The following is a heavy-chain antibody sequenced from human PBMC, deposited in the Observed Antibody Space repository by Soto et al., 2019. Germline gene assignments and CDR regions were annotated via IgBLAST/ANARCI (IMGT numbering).Heavy chain of an antibody. V-gene: IGHV4-59*01. D-gene: IGHD3-16*01. CDR3: ARGGGDAFDI. CDR1: GGSISSYY. Sequence: RLSETLCLTCTVSGGSISSYYWSWIRQPPGKGLEWIGYIYYSGSTNYNPSLKSRVTISVDTSKNQFSLKLSSVTAADTAVYYCARGGGDAFDIWGQGTMVPVS. CDR2: IYYSGST. J-gene: IGHJ3*02.